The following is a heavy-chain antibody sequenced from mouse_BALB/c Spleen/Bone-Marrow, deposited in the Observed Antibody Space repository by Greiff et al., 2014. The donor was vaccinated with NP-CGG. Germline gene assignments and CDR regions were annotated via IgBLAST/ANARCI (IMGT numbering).Heavy chain of an antibody. CDR3: ARGIPYYPMDF. D-gene: IGHD5-1-1*01. CDR2: IDPANGNT. J-gene: IGHJ4*01. V-gene: IGHV14-3*02. Sequence: VQLKQSGAELVKPGASVKLSCTASGFNIKDTYMHWVKQRPEQGLEWIGRIDPANGNTKFAPKFQGKATITADTSSNTAYLHLSSLTSEDTAVYYCARGIPYYPMDFWGQGTSVPVSS. CDR1: GFNIKDTY.